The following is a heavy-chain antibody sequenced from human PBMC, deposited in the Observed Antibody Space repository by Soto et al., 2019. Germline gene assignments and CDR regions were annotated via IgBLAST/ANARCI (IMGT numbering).Heavy chain of an antibody. CDR2: IKQDGSEK. D-gene: IGHD3-10*01. CDR1: GFTFSSYW. V-gene: IGHV3-7*03. CDR3: ARVLLWFGEFYYFDY. Sequence: PGGSLRLSCAASGFTFSSYWMSWVRQAPGKGLEWVANIKQDGSEKYYVDSVKGRFTISRDNAKNSLYLQMNSLRAEDTAVYYCARVLLWFGEFYYFDYWGQGTRVTVSS. J-gene: IGHJ4*02.